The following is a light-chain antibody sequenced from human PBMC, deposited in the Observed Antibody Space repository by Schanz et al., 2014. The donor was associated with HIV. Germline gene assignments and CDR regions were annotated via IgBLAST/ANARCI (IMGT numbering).Light chain of an antibody. CDR2: EVT. CDR1: SSDVGVYNY. J-gene: IGLJ1*01. V-gene: IGLV2-8*01. CDR3: CSYAGSRPFV. Sequence: QSVLTQPPSASGSLGQSVTISCTGTSSDVGVYNYLSWYQQHPGRAPKLMIYEVTKRPSGVPDRFSGSKSGNTASLTVSGLQAEDEADYFCCSYAGSRPFVFGTGTKLTVL.